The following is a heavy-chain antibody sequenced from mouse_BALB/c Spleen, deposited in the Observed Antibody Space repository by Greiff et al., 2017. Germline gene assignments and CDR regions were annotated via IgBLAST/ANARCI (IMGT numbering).Heavy chain of an antibody. CDR2: IYPSDSYT. J-gene: IGHJ3*01. CDR1: GYTFTSYW. CDR3: TRSTYGNYLAY. Sequence: QVQLQQPGAELVRPGASVKLSCKASGYTFTSYWINWVKQRPGQGLEWIGNIYPSDSYTNYNQKFKDKATLTVDKSSSTAYMQLSSPTSEDSAVYYCTRSTYGNYLAYWGQGTLVTVSA. D-gene: IGHD2-10*02. V-gene: IGHV1-69*02.